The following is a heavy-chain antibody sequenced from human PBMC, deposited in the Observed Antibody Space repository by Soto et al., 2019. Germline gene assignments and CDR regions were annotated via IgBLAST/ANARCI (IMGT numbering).Heavy chain of an antibody. Sequence: QVQLQESGPGLVKPSGTLSLTCAVSSGSISSSNWWSWVRQPPGKGLEWIGEIYHSGSTNYNPSLKSRVTISVDKSKNQFSLRLSSVTAADTVVYYCARVRIRFRNWFDPWGQGTLVTVSS. CDR2: IYHSGST. D-gene: IGHD3-3*01. CDR3: ARVRIRFRNWFDP. V-gene: IGHV4-4*02. CDR1: SGSISSSNW. J-gene: IGHJ5*02.